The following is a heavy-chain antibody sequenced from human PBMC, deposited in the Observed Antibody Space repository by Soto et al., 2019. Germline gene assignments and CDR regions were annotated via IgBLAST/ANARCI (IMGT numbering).Heavy chain of an antibody. D-gene: IGHD4-4*01. CDR2: IGVGSGKT. CDR3: AADRAPYSNYVLDY. J-gene: IGHJ4*02. Sequence: AVKVSCKASGCTFASSAIQWVRQARGKSLEWIGWIGVGSGKTNYAQKVQERVTITRDMSTSTAYMELSSLRSEDTAVYYRAADRAPYSNYVLDYWGQGTLVTVSS. V-gene: IGHV1-58*02. CDR1: GCTFASSA.